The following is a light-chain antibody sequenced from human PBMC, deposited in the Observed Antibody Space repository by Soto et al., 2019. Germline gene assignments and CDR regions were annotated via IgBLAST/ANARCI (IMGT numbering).Light chain of an antibody. J-gene: IGKJ1*01. V-gene: IGKV3-11*01. CDR3: QHYIALPE. Sequence: EMGLKQSPATLSLYPGDGATLSCRSSQSVSNYLAWYQQKPGQAPRLLIYDASNRATGIPARFSGSGSGTEFTLTISSLQSEDFAFYYCQHYIALPEFGQGTKVAIK. CDR1: QSVSNY. CDR2: DAS.